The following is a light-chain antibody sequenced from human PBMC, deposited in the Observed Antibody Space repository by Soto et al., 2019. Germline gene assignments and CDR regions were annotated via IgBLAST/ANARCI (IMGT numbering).Light chain of an antibody. Sequence: QSVLTQPASVSGSPGQSITISCTGTSSDVGGYNYVSWYQQHPGKAPKLMIYDVSNRTSGVSNRFSGSKSGNTASLTIYGLQAEDEGDYYCSSFTRINTYVFGTGTQLTVL. CDR3: SSFTRINTYV. J-gene: IGLJ1*01. V-gene: IGLV2-14*03. CDR2: DVS. CDR1: SSDVGGYNY.